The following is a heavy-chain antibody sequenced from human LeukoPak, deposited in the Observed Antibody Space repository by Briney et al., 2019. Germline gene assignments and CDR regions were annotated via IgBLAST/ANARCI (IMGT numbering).Heavy chain of an antibody. CDR3: ARDYYDSSGYYSFGWFDP. J-gene: IGHJ5*02. V-gene: IGHV4-59*01. D-gene: IGHD3-22*01. CDR1: GGSISSYY. Sequence: SETLSLTCTVSGGSISSYYWSWIRQPPGKGLEWIGYIYYSGSTNYNPSLKSRVTISVDTSKNQFSLKLSSVTAADTAVYYCARDYYDSSGYYSFGWFDPWGQGTLVTVSS. CDR2: IYYSGST.